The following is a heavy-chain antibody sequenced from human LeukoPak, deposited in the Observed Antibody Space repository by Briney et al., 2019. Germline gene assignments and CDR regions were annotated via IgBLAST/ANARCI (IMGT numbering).Heavy chain of an antibody. CDR3: ASSGSYYARGAYDI. J-gene: IGHJ3*02. V-gene: IGHV1-18*01. CDR1: GYTFTSYG. CDR2: ISAYNGNT. Sequence: GASVKVSCKASGYTFTSYGISWVRQAPGQGLEWMGCISAYNGNTNYAQKLQDRVTMTTDTSTSRDYMELRSMRCVYTAVYYCASSGSYYARGAYDIWGQGTMVTVSS. D-gene: IGHD1-26*01.